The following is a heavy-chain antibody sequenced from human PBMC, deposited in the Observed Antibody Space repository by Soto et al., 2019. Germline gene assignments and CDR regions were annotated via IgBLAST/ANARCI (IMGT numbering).Heavy chain of an antibody. V-gene: IGHV1-18*01. Sequence: ASVNVSCKASGYTFTSYGISWVRQAPGQGLEWMAWINPYNGNTKYAEKFLGRVTVTTDTSTATAYMEVRSLTSDDTAVFYCARVGVGLAAPRVLPYWGKGTTVTVSS. CDR2: INPYNGNT. CDR3: ARVGVGLAAPRVLPY. J-gene: IGHJ6*04. CDR1: GYTFTSYG. D-gene: IGHD6-13*01.